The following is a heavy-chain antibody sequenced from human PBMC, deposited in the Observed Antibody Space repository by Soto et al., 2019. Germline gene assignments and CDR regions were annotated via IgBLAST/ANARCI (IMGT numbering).Heavy chain of an antibody. V-gene: IGHV4-30-4*01. CDR1: VGPISRWDNY. CDR3: ARVGKVAHGWFDP. J-gene: IGHJ5*02. CDR2: IYYSGIT. Sequence: LTCTVSVGPISRWDNYWSWVRQPPGKGLEWIGYIYYSGITYYNPSLKSRVTISVDTSKNQLSLKLSSVTAADTAVYYWARVGKVAHGWFDPWGQGTLVTVSS. D-gene: IGHD2-15*01.